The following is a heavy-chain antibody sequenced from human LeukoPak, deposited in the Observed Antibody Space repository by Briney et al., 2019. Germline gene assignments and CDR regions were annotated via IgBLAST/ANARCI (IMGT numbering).Heavy chain of an antibody. CDR3: ARLESLWDYDSSGYSDY. CDR2: ISAYNGNT. Sequence: ASVKVSCKASGYTFTSYDINWVRQATGQGLEWMGWISAYNGNTNYAQKLQGRVTMTTDTSTSTAYMELRSLRSDDTAVYYCARLESLWDYDSSGYSDYWGQGTLVTVSS. D-gene: IGHD3-22*01. J-gene: IGHJ4*02. CDR1: GYTFTSYD. V-gene: IGHV1-18*01.